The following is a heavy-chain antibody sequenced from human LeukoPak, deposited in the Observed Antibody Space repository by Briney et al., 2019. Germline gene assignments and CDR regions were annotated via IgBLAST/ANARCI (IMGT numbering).Heavy chain of an antibody. V-gene: IGHV3-33*08. J-gene: IGHJ3*02. Sequence: PGGSLRLSCAASGFTFSSYAMSWVRQAPGKGLEWVAVIWYDGSDKYYTDSVKGRFTISRDNSKNTLYLQMNSLRAEDTAIYYCARAGDAFDIWGQGTMVTVSS. CDR2: IWYDGSDK. CDR1: GFTFSSYA. CDR3: ARAGDAFDI.